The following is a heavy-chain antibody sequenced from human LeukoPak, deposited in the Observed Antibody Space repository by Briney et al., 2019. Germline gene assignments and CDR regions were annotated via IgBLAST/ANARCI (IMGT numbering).Heavy chain of an antibody. J-gene: IGHJ6*02. V-gene: IGHV4-39*07. CDR1: GGSISSSSYY. CDR2: IYYSGST. D-gene: IGHD6-19*01. CDR3: ARDMSSGWYIDYYYSYGMDV. Sequence: PSETLSLTCTLSGGSISSSSYYWGWIRQPPGKGLEWIGSIYYSGSTYYNPSLKSRVTISVDTSKNQFSLKLSSVTAADTAVYYCARDMSSGWYIDYYYSYGMDVWGQATTVTASS.